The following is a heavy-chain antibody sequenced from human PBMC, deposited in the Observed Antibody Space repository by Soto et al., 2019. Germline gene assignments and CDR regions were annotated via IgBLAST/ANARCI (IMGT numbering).Heavy chain of an antibody. V-gene: IGHV1-8*01. CDR1: GYTFTSYD. CDR3: ARVSSGYDSAYYYYMDV. D-gene: IGHD5-12*01. CDR2: MNPNRGNT. J-gene: IGHJ6*03. Sequence: ASVKVSCKASGYTFTSYDINWVRQATGQGLEWMGWMNPNRGNTGYAQKFQGRVTMTRNTSISTAYMELGSLRSEDTAVYYCARVSSGYDSAYYYYMDVWGKGTTVTVSS.